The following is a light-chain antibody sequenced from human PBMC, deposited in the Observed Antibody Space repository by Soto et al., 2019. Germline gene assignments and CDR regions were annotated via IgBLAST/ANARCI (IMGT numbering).Light chain of an antibody. Sequence: QSALTQPASVSGSPGQSITIPCTGTSSDVGGYNYVSWYQQHPGKAPKLMIYEVSNRPSGVSNRFSGSKSGNTASLTISGLQAEDEADYYCSSYTSSSTYVFGTGTKATVL. J-gene: IGLJ1*01. V-gene: IGLV2-14*01. CDR3: SSYTSSSTYV. CDR2: EVS. CDR1: SSDVGGYNY.